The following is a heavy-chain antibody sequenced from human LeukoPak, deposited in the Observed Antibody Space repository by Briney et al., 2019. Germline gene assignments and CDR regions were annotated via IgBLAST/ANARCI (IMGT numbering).Heavy chain of an antibody. Sequence: GASVKVSCKVSGYTLTELSMHWVRQAPGKGLEWMGGFDPEDGETIYAQKFQGRVTMTTDTSTSTAYMELRSLRSDDTAVYYCARYLLGPSGWYLPWDYWGQGTLVTVSS. CDR2: FDPEDGET. V-gene: IGHV1-24*01. CDR3: ARYLLGPSGWYLPWDY. CDR1: GYTLTELS. D-gene: IGHD6-19*01. J-gene: IGHJ4*02.